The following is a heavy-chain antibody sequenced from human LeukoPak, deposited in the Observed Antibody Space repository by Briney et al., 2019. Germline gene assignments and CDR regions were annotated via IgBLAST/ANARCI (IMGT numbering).Heavy chain of an antibody. Sequence: GGSLRLSCAASGFTFSSYAMSWVRQAPGKGLEWVSSISSSSSYIYYADSVKGRFTISRDNSKNTLYLQMNSLRAEDTAVYYCARDLGSVPTYGMDVWGQGTTVTVSS. J-gene: IGHJ6*02. CDR2: ISSSSSYI. CDR3: ARDLGSVPTYGMDV. D-gene: IGHD2-2*01. CDR1: GFTFSSYA. V-gene: IGHV3-21*01.